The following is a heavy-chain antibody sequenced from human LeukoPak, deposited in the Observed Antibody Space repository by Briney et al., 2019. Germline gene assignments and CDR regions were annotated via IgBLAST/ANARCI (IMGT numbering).Heavy chain of an antibody. CDR3: ARDRDGYIRASPQAGLP. V-gene: IGHV1-69*13. D-gene: IGHD5-24*01. Sequence: ASVKVSCKASGYTFTGYYMHWVRQAPGQGLEWMGGIIPIFGTANYAQKFHGRVTITADESTSTAYMELSSLRSEDTAVYYCARDRDGYIRASPQAGLPWGQGTLVTVSS. J-gene: IGHJ5*02. CDR1: GYTFTGYY. CDR2: IIPIFGTA.